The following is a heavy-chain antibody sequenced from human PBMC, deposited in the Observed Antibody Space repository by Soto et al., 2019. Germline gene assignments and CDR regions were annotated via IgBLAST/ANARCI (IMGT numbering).Heavy chain of an antibody. V-gene: IGHV1-2*04. Sequence: QVQLVQSGAEVKKPGASVKVSCKGSGYTFTGYDMHWVRQAPGQGLEWMGWISPNSGDTNYAQKFQGWVTMTRDTSISTAYMELSRLRSDDTAVYYCARTHCSSISCYVGSWDYWGQGTLVTVSS. CDR3: ARTHCSSISCYVGSWDY. J-gene: IGHJ4*02. CDR2: ISPNSGDT. CDR1: GYTFTGYD. D-gene: IGHD2-2*01.